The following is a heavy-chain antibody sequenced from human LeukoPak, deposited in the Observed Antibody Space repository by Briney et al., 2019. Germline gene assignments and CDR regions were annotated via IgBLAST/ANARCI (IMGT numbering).Heavy chain of an antibody. CDR2: TYTRGNS. J-gene: IGHJ3*02. CDR1: GFDVSSHH. V-gene: IGHV3-53*01. Sequence: GGSLRLSCAASGFDVSSHHMVWVRQAPGKGLEWVSVTYTRGNSYYTDSVKGRFIISRDTSKNTMDLQMNSLRPEDLALYFCARGGRGSAAVVAPRSFDIWGQGTMVAVSS. D-gene: IGHD3-22*01. CDR3: ARGGRGSAAVVAPRSFDI.